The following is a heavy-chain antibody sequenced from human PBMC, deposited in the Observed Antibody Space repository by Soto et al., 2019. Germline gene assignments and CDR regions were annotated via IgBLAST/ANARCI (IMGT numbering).Heavy chain of an antibody. D-gene: IGHD3-3*01. Sequence: GGSLRLSCAASGFTFDDYAMHWVRQAPGKGLEWVSGISWNSGSIGYADSVKGRFTISRDNAKNSLYLQMNSLRAEDTALYYCAKDTGVTIFGVVEYWGQGTLVTVSS. CDR1: GFTFDDYA. J-gene: IGHJ4*02. V-gene: IGHV3-9*01. CDR3: AKDTGVTIFGVVEY. CDR2: ISWNSGSI.